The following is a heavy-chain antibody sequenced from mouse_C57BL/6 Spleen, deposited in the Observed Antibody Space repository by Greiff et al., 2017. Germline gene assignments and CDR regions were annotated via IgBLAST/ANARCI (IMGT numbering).Heavy chain of an antibody. CDR2: IWGGGST. CDR3: AKHAGRLYDYDGLAY. V-gene: IGHV2-9*01. J-gene: IGHJ3*01. Sequence: VKLVESGPGLVAPSQSLSIACTVSGFSLTSYGVAWVRQPPGKGLEWLGVIWGGGSTNYNSALMSRLSISKDNSKSQVFLKMNRLQTDDTAMYYCAKHAGRLYDYDGLAYWGQGTLVTVSA. CDR1: GFSLTSYG. D-gene: IGHD2-4*01.